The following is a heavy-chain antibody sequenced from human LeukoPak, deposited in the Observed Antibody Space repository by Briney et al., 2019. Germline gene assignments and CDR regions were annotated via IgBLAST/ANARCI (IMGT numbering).Heavy chain of an antibody. CDR1: GFTFSSYG. V-gene: IGHV3-13*01. J-gene: IGHJ4*02. Sequence: GGSLRLSCAASGFTFSSYGMHWVRQATGKGLEWVSAIGTAGDTYYPDSVKGRFTSSRDNSKNTLYLQMNSLRAEDTAVYYCARKLRWSAPVDYWGQGTLVTVSS. CDR2: IGTAGDT. CDR3: ARKLRWSAPVDY. D-gene: IGHD4-23*01.